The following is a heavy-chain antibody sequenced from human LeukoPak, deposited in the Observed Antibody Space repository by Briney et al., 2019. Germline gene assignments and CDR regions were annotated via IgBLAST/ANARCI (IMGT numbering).Heavy chain of an antibody. CDR3: ARDSDCSGGSCYFGTFDY. D-gene: IGHD2-15*01. V-gene: IGHV3-30*04. CDR2: ISYDGSNK. CDR1: GFTFTTYA. J-gene: IGHJ4*02. Sequence: PGGSLRLSCAASGFTFTTYAMSWVRQAPGKGLEWVAVISYDGSNKYYADSVKGRFTISRDNSKNTLYLQMNSLRAEDTAVYYCARDSDCSGGSCYFGTFDYWGQGTLVTVSS.